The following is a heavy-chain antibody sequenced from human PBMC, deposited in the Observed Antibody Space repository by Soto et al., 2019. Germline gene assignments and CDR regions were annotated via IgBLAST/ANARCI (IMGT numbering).Heavy chain of an antibody. CDR1: GFTFSNYW. J-gene: IGHJ4*02. V-gene: IGHV3-7*01. CDR2: IKPDGSEK. CDR3: LRDYGGF. Sequence: EEQLVESGGGLVQPGDSLRLSCAVSGFTFSNYWMSWVRQAPGKGLQWVANIKPDGSEKYYVDSVKGRFTISRDNPKNSLLLEMNTLRAEDTGIYYGLRDYGGFWGQGSLVTVSS. D-gene: IGHD3-16*01.